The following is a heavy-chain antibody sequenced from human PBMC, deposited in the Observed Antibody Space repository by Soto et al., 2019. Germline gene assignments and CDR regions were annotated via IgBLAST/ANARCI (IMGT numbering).Heavy chain of an antibody. D-gene: IGHD3-16*01. CDR2: LLRPGRST. V-gene: IGHV3-23*01. CDR1: GFMFSDYA. J-gene: IGHJ5*02. Sequence: GGSLRLSCAASGFMFSDYAMTWARQAPGKELEWVSGLLRPGRSTYYADSVKGRFTISGDTSANTVYLQMDSLRAEDTAVYYCAKDAIANDGIWLMDSWGQ. CDR3: AKDAIANDGIWLMDS.